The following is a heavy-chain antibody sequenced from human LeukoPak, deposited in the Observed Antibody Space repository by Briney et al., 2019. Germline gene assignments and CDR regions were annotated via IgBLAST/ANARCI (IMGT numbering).Heavy chain of an antibody. CDR3: ARDNYYGSGSYSYYFDY. CDR2: IYYSGST. CDR1: GGSISSYY. V-gene: IGHV4-4*08. Sequence: KPSETLSLTCTVSGGSISSYYWSWIRQPPGKGLEWIGYIYYSGSTYYNPSLKSRVTISVDTSKNQFSLKLSSVTAADTAVYYCARDNYYGSGSYSYYFDYWGQGTLVTVSS. J-gene: IGHJ4*02. D-gene: IGHD3-10*01.